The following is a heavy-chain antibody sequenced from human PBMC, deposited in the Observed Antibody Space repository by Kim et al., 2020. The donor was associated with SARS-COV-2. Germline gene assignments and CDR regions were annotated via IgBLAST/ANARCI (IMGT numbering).Heavy chain of an antibody. Sequence: SVKVSCKASGGTFSSYAISWVRQAPGQGLEWMGGIIPIFGTANYAQKFQGRVTITADESTSTAYMELSSLRSEDTAVYYCARGDFGVVTANYYYYYGMDVWGQGTTVTVSS. J-gene: IGHJ6*02. CDR1: GGTFSSYA. CDR2: IIPIFGTA. D-gene: IGHD3-3*01. CDR3: ARGDFGVVTANYYYYYGMDV. V-gene: IGHV1-69*13.